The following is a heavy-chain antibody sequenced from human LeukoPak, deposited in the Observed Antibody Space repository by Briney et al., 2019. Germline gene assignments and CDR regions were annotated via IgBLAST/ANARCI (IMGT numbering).Heavy chain of an antibody. CDR1: GFTFSSYA. CDR2: ISYDGSNK. Sequence: GGSLRLSCAASGFTFSSYAMHWVRQAPGEGLEWVAVISYDGSNKYYADSVKGRFTISRDNSKNTLYLQMNSLRAEDTAVYYCAKDYSGSSFGYWGQGTLVTVSS. CDR3: AKDYSGSSFGY. D-gene: IGHD1-26*01. V-gene: IGHV3-30-3*01. J-gene: IGHJ4*02.